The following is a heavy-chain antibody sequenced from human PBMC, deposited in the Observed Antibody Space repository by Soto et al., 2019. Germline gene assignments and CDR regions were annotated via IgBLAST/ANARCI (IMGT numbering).Heavy chain of an antibody. D-gene: IGHD3-10*01. Sequence: QVLLVQSGPEVKKPGSSVKVSCKASGGTFNNYAINWVRQAPGKGLEWMGGIIPTFGTGNHAQQFQGRVTITADESTTTAYMELNSLRSEDTAIYYCASFDGTLVRGGRSSPYEMDVGGQWTTVIVSS. CDR3: ASFDGTLVRGGRSSPYEMDV. V-gene: IGHV1-69*01. J-gene: IGHJ6*02. CDR2: IIPTFGTG. CDR1: GGTFNNYA.